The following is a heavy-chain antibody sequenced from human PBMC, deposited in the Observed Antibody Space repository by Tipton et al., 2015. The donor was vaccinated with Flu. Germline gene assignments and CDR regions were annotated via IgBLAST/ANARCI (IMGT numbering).Heavy chain of an antibody. J-gene: IGHJ6*02. V-gene: IGHV4-59*12. CDR2: IYYSGST. Sequence: LRLSCTVSGGSISSYYWSWFRQPPGKGLEWIGYIYYSGSTNYNPSLKSRVTISVDTSKNQFSLKLSSVTAADTAVYYCARELNYGMDVWGQGTTVSVS. CDR3: ARELNYGMDV. CDR1: GGSISSYY.